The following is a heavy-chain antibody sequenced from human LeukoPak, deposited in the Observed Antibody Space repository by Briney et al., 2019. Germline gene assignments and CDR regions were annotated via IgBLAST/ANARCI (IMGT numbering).Heavy chain of an antibody. V-gene: IGHV1-69*04. CDR2: IIPILGIA. D-gene: IGHD6-13*01. CDR3: ARAISRHDAFDI. J-gene: IGHJ3*02. CDR1: GGTFSSYA. Sequence: ASVKVSCEASGGTFSSYAISWVRQAPGQGLEWMGRIIPILGIANYAQKFQGRVTITADKSTSTAYMELSSLRSEDTAVYYCARAISRHDAFDIWGQGTMVTVSS.